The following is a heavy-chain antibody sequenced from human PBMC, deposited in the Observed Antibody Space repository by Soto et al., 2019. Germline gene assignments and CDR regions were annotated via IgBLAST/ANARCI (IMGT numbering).Heavy chain of an antibody. Sequence: RRLSCAASGFTFSSYGMHWVRQAPGKGLEWVAVISYDGSNKYYADSVKGRFTISRDNSKNTLYLQMNSLRAEDTAVYYCAEAGSYYDILTGSLYYYYGMDVWGQGATVTVSS. J-gene: IGHJ6*02. CDR2: ISYDGSNK. V-gene: IGHV3-30*18. CDR1: GFTFSSYG. CDR3: AEAGSYYDILTGSLYYYYGMDV. D-gene: IGHD3-9*01.